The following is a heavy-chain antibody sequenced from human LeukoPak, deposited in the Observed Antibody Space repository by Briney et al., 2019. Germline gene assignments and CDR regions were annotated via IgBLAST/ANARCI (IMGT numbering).Heavy chain of an antibody. V-gene: IGHV1-69*13. D-gene: IGHD6-6*01. CDR2: IIPIFGTA. CDR1: GGTFGSYA. Sequence: GASVTVSCKASGGTFGSYAISWVRQAPGQGLEWMGGIIPIFGTANYAQKFQGRVTITADESTSTAYMELSSLRSEDTAVYYCAREGKYSSSSSFNYYYYGMDVWGQGTTVTVSS. J-gene: IGHJ6*02. CDR3: AREGKYSSSSSFNYYYYGMDV.